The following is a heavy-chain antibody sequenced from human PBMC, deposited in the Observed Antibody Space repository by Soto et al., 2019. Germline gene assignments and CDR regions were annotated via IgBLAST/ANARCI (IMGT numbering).Heavy chain of an antibody. Sequence: QVQLVQSGAEVKKPESSVKVSCKASGGTFSSYTISWVRQAPGQGLEWMGRIIPILGIANYAQKSQGRVTITADKSTSTAYRELSSLRSEARAVYYCATLDYGDYGSWAFDIWGQGTMVTVSS. CDR1: GGTFSSYT. J-gene: IGHJ3*02. V-gene: IGHV1-69*02. CDR2: IIPILGIA. D-gene: IGHD4-17*01. CDR3: ATLDYGDYGSWAFDI.